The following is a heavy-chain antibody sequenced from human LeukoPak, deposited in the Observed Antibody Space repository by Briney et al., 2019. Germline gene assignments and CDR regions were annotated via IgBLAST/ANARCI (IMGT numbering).Heavy chain of an antibody. CDR1: AFTFRRFR. CDR2: IKQDGSEK. V-gene: IGHV3-7*05. D-gene: IGHD6-13*01. CDR3: ARRGTSSSSAHFYS. Sequence: GGSLRPSCAASAFTFRRFRVTWVRQAPGKGLEWVAKIKQDGSEKYYVDSVKGRFTISRDNAKNSLYLQMNSLGAEDTAVYYCARRGTSSSSAHFYSWGPGTLVTVSS. J-gene: IGHJ4*02.